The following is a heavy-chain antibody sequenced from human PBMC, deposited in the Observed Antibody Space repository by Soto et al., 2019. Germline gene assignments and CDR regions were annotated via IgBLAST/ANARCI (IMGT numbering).Heavy chain of an antibody. D-gene: IGHD6-13*01. V-gene: IGHV4-34*01. CDR1: GGSFSGYY. Sequence: SETLSLTCAVYGGSFSGYYWSWIRQPPGKGLEWIGEINHSGSTNYNPSLKSRVTISVDTSKNQFSLKLSSVTAADTAVYYCARGLRIAAAGTDYYYGMDVWGQGTTVTVSS. CDR3: ARGLRIAAAGTDYYYGMDV. CDR2: INHSGST. J-gene: IGHJ6*02.